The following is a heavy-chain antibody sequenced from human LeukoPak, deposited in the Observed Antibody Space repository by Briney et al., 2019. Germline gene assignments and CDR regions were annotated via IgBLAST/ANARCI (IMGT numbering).Heavy chain of an antibody. CDR2: INPNNGGT. CDR1: GYTLTELS. V-gene: IGHV1-2*02. J-gene: IGHJ4*02. Sequence: ASVKVSCKVSGYTLTELSMHWVRQAPGQGLEWMGWINPNNGGTNYAQKFQGRVTMTRDTSISTAYMELSSLRSDDTAVYFCARLYGTSSLGYWGQGTLVTVSS. CDR3: ARLYGTSSLGY. D-gene: IGHD6-6*01.